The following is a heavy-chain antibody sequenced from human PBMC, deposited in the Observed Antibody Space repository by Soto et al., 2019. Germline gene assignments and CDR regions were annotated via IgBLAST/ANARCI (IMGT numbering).Heavy chain of an antibody. V-gene: IGHV4-59*08. D-gene: IGHD3-10*01. CDR2: IYYSGST. J-gene: IGHJ4*02. Sequence: QVQLQESGPGLVKPSETLSLTCNVSGGSIDTCYWSWIRQPPGKGLEWIGYIYYSGSTNYNPSLQSRLTISVDTSKNQFSLKLNSVTAADTAVYYCARGSANLHFWGQGTLVTVSS. CDR3: ARGSANLHF. CDR1: GGSIDTCY.